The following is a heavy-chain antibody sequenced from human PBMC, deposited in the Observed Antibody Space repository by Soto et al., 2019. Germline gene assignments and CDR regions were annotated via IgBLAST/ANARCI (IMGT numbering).Heavy chain of an antibody. V-gene: IGHV4-31*03. CDR2: IYYSGST. J-gene: IGHJ4*02. CDR1: GGSISSGGYY. CDR3: ARLGYCSGGSCPGVLDY. Sequence: SETLSLTCTVSGGSISSGGYYWSWIRQHPGKGLEWIGYIYYSGSTYYNPSLKSRVTISVDTSKNQFSLKLSSVTAADTAVYYCARLGYCSGGSCPGVLDYWGQGTLVTVSS. D-gene: IGHD2-15*01.